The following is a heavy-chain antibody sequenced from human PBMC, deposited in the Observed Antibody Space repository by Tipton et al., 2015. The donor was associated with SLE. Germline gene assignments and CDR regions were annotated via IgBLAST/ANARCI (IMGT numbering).Heavy chain of an antibody. CDR2: IYHSGST. J-gene: IGHJ4*02. CDR1: GYSISSGYY. D-gene: IGHD3-22*01. Sequence: TLSLTCTVSGYSISSGYYWGWIRQPPGKGLEWIGNIYHSGSTYYNPSPKSRVTISVDTSKNQFSLKLSSVTAADTAVYYCARDKIYYDSSAIDYWGQGTLVTVSS. CDR3: ARDKIYYDSSAIDY. V-gene: IGHV4-38-2*02.